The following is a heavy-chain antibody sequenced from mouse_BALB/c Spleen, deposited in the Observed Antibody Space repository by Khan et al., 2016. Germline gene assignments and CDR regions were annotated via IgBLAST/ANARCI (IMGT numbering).Heavy chain of an antibody. V-gene: IGHV3-2*02. Sequence: VQLQQSGPGLVKPSQSLSLTCTVTGYSITSDYAWNWIRQFPGNKLEWMGYISYSGSTRYCPSLKSRISITRDTSKNQFFLQLNSVTTEDTATYYCARTPTAYYAMDYWGQGTSVTVSS. D-gene: IGHD1-2*01. CDR2: ISYSGST. J-gene: IGHJ4*01. CDR1: GYSITSDYA. CDR3: ARTPTAYYAMDY.